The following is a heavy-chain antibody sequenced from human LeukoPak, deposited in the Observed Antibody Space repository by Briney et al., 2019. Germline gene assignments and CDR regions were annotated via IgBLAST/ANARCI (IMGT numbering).Heavy chain of an antibody. CDR3: ARELNTYYYDSSGYSPEYFQH. CDR1: GYTFTSYY. CDR2: INPSVGST. V-gene: IGHV1-46*01. Sequence: ASVKVSCKASGYTFTSYYMHWVRQAPGQGLEWMGIINPSVGSTSYAQKFQGRVTMTRDTSTSTVYMELSSLRSEDTAVYYCARELNTYYYDSSGYSPEYFQHWGQGTLVTVSS. D-gene: IGHD3-22*01. J-gene: IGHJ1*01.